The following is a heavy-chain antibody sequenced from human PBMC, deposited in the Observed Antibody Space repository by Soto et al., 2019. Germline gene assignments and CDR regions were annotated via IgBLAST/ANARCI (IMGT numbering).Heavy chain of an antibody. CDR1: GFTFSSYS. Sequence: KAGGSLRLSCAASGFTFSSYSINWVRQAPGKGLEWVSSISSSSSYIYYADSVKGRFTISRDNAKNSLYLQMNSLRAEDTAVYYCAIFKLELRVYWGQGTLVTVSS. J-gene: IGHJ4*02. CDR2: ISSSSSYI. D-gene: IGHD1-7*01. V-gene: IGHV3-21*01. CDR3: AIFKLELRVY.